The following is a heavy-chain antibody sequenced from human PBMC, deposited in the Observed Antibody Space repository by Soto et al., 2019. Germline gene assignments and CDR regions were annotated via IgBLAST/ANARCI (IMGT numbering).Heavy chain of an antibody. V-gene: IGHV1-18*01. CDR2: IATYNSNK. CDR3: ARVLRGVVNWFDP. Sequence: ASVKVSCKTSGDTFTNFGLSWVRQAPGQGLEWMGWIATYNSNKNYAQKFQGRLTLTADTSTSTGYMELKSLEYDDTAVYYCARVLRGVVNWFDPWGQGTLVTVSS. D-gene: IGHD3-10*01. CDR1: GDTFTNFG. J-gene: IGHJ5*02.